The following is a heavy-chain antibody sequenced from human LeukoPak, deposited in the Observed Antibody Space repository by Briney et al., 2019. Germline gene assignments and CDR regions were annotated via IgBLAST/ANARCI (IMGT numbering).Heavy chain of an antibody. CDR1: GITFSSYA. V-gene: IGHV3-23*01. CDR2: INGTSGTT. D-gene: IGHD6-19*01. J-gene: IGHJ4*02. CDR3: AKGPNGYSSGWPFDY. Sequence: PGGSLRLSCVVSGITFSSYAMSWVRQAPGKGPEWVSNINGTSGTTYYADSVKGRFTISRDNSKDTLYLQMNSLRAEDTAVYYCAKGPNGYSSGWPFDYWGQGTLVTVSS.